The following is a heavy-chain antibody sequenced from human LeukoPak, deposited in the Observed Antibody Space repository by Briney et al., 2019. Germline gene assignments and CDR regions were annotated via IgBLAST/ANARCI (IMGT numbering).Heavy chain of an antibody. CDR1: GFTFSSYA. J-gene: IGHJ4*02. V-gene: IGHV3-30-3*01. CDR3: ARANYGSGSYYFDY. D-gene: IGHD3-10*01. Sequence: PGGSLRLSCAASGFTFSSYAMHWVRQAPGKGLEWVAVISYDGSNKYYADSVKGRFTISRDNSKNTLYLQMYSLRAEDTAVYYCARANYGSGSYYFDYWGQGTLVTVAS. CDR2: ISYDGSNK.